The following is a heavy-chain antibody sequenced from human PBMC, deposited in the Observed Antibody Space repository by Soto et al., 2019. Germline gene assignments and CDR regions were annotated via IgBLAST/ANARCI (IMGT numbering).Heavy chain of an antibody. D-gene: IGHD6-6*01. Sequence: QVQLVQSGAEVKKPGASVKVSCKASGYTFFTYGITWVRQAPGQGLEWMGWINTYDGNTDYAQKLQGRVTMTTDTSTRTAYMELRSLRSDDTAVYYCARKSSSSSWFDPWGQGTLVTVSS. V-gene: IGHV1-18*01. CDR3: ARKSSSSSWFDP. CDR1: GYTFFTYG. J-gene: IGHJ5*02. CDR2: INTYDGNT.